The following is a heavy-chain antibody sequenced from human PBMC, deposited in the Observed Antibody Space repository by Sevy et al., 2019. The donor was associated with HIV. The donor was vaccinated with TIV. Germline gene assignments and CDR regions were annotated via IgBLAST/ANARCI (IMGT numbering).Heavy chain of an antibody. CDR2: ISVYNGNT. CDR3: ARATRDGYNPRPFDY. Sequence: ASVKVSCKCSGFFFIDYGFSWVRQAPGQGLEWMAWISVYNGNTNYAQKFQGRVAVTVDSTTKTAYMELKSLRSDDTAVYYCARATRDGYNPRPFDYWGQGTLVTVSS. J-gene: IGHJ4*02. CDR1: GFFFIDYG. V-gene: IGHV1-18*01. D-gene: IGHD5-12*01.